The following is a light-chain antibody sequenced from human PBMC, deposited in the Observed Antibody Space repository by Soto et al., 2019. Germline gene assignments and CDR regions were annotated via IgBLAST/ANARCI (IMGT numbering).Light chain of an antibody. V-gene: IGKV3D-20*02. CDR1: QSVTSTY. CDR2: DAS. J-gene: IGKJ4*01. CDR3: QQRSNWLT. Sequence: IVLTPFPGTLALSSGGRATLLCRASQSVTSTYLAWYQQKPGQAPRLLIYDASNRATGIPARFSGSGSGTDFTLTISSLEPEDFAVYYCQQRSNWLTFGGGTKVDIK.